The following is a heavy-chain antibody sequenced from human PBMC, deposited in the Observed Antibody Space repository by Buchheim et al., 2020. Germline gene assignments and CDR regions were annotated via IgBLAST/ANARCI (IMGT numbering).Heavy chain of an antibody. CDR1: GFTFSSYG. J-gene: IGHJ6*02. Sequence: QVQLVESGGGVVQPGRSLRLSCAASGFTFSSYGMHWVRQAPGKGLEWVAVISYDGSNKYYADSVKGRFTISRDNSKNTLYLHMNSLRAEDTAVYYCAKGRLTIYYYGMDVWGQGTT. CDR2: ISYDGSNK. V-gene: IGHV3-30*18. D-gene: IGHD2-21*01. CDR3: AKGRLTIYYYGMDV.